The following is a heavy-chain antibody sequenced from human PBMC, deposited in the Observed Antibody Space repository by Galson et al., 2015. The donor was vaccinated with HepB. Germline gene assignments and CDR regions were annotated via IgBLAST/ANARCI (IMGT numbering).Heavy chain of an antibody. CDR2: IKEDGSES. CDR3: VRGCRSLAF. D-gene: IGHD1-26*01. V-gene: IGHV3-7*03. J-gene: IGHJ1*01. Sequence: SLRLSCAASGFIFTTYWMSWVRQAPGKGLEWVADIKEDGSESYYVDSVKGRFTIYRDNAKNSLYLQMSNLRVEDTAVYYCVRGCRSLAFWGHGTPVNGSS. CDR1: GFIFTTYW.